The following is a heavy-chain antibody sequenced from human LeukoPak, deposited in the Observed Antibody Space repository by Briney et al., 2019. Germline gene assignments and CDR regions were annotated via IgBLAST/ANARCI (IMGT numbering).Heavy chain of an antibody. CDR3: ARQASGGWYYDY. V-gene: IGHV1-2*02. CDR2: INPNSGGA. Sequence: ASVKVSCKASGYTFTDYYMHWVRQAPEQGLEWMGWINPNSGGAHYAQKFQGRVSMTRDTSISTIYMELSRLTSGDTAVYYCARQASGGWYYDYWGQGTLVTVSS. D-gene: IGHD6-19*01. J-gene: IGHJ4*02. CDR1: GYTFTDYY.